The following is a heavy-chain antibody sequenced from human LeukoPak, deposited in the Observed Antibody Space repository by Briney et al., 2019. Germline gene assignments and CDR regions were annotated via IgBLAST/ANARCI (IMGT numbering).Heavy chain of an antibody. V-gene: IGHV3-9*01. CDR2: ISWNSGSI. J-gene: IGHJ4*02. D-gene: IGHD1-26*01. CDR1: GFTFDDYA. CDR3: AKDHHHEVGATFDY. Sequence: GRSLRLSCAASGFTFDDYAMQWVRQAPGKGREWGLGISWNSGSIGYADSVKGRFTISRDNAKNSLYLQMNSPRAEDTASYYCAKDHHHEVGATFDYWGQGTLVTVSS.